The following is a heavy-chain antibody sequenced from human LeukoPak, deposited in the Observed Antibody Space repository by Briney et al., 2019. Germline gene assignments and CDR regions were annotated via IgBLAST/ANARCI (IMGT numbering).Heavy chain of an antibody. D-gene: IGHD6-19*01. CDR1: GGSISSGSYY. V-gene: IGHV4-61*02. CDR2: IYTSGST. Sequence: SETLSLTCTVSGGSISSGSYYWSWIRQPAGKGLEWIGRIYTSGSTNYNPSLKSRVTISVDTSKNQFSLKLSSVTAADTAVYYCAREKYYPTGYSIGWSRRTYCFDYWGQGTQVTVSS. J-gene: IGHJ4*02. CDR3: AREKYYPTGYSIGWSRRTYCFDY.